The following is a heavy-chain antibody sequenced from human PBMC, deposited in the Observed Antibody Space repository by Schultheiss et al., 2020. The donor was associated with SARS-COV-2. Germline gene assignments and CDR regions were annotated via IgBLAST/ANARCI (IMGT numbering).Heavy chain of an antibody. CDR1: GFTFSSYS. CDR2: ISSSGSYI. J-gene: IGHJ5*02. D-gene: IGHD3-9*01. Sequence: GGSLRLSCAASGFTFSSYSMNWVRQAPGKGLEWVSSISSSGSYIYYADSLKGRFTIYRDNAKNSLYLQMNSLRAEDTAVYYCARGGNDILTGFDPWGQGILVTVSS. V-gene: IGHV3-21*01. CDR3: ARGGNDILTGFDP.